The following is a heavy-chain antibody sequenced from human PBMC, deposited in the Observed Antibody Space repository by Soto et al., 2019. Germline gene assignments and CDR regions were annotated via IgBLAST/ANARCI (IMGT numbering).Heavy chain of an antibody. D-gene: IGHD6-13*01. V-gene: IGHV1-24*01. CDR2: FDPEDGET. CDR1: GYTLTELS. J-gene: IGHJ6*02. Sequence: ASVKVSCKVSGYTLTELSMHWVRQAPGKGLEWMGGFDPEDGETIYAQKFQGRVTMTEDTSTDTAYMELSSLGSEDTAVYYCATDLRHPRKRGRIAAAGRDYGMDVWGQGTTVTVSS. CDR3: ATDLRHPRKRGRIAAAGRDYGMDV.